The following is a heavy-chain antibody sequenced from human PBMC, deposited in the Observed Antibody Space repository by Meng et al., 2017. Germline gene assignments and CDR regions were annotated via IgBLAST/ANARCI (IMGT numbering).Heavy chain of an antibody. Sequence: SETLSLTCTVSDGSISSDNYYWGWIRQPPGKGLEWIGSIYFSGNTYYNPSLKSRVTISVDTSKTQFSLKLSSVTAADTAVYYCARTYGSGWIDNWGQGTLVTVSS. J-gene: IGHJ4*02. V-gene: IGHV4-39*07. D-gene: IGHD6-19*01. CDR1: DGSISSDNYY. CDR3: ARTYGSGWIDN. CDR2: IYFSGNT.